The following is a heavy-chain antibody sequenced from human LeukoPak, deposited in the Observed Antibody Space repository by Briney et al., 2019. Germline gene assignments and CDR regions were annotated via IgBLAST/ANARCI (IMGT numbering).Heavy chain of an antibody. CDR1: GYTFTSYG. CDR3: ARALYQYCSSTSCPTAFDY. V-gene: IGHV1-18*04. Sequence: GASVKVSCKASGYTFTSYGISWVRQAPGQGLEWMGWISAYNGNTNYAQKLQGRVTMTTDTSTSTVYMELRSLRSDDTAVYYCARALYQYCSSTSCPTAFDYWGQGTLVTVSS. CDR2: ISAYNGNT. D-gene: IGHD2-2*01. J-gene: IGHJ4*02.